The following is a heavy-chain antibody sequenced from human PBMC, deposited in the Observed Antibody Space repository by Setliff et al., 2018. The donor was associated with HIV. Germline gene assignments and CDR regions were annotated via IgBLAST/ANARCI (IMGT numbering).Heavy chain of an antibody. V-gene: IGHV4-34*01. D-gene: IGHD6-13*01. CDR2: INHSGST. CDR1: GGSFSGYY. Sequence: SETLSLTCAVSGGSFSGYYWSWIRQPPGKGLEWIGEINHSGSTNYNPSLKSRVTISVDTSKNQFSLKLSSVTAADTAVYYCATASSSSWFTYYYYMDVWGKGTTVTVSS. J-gene: IGHJ6*03. CDR3: ATASSSSWFTYYYYMDV.